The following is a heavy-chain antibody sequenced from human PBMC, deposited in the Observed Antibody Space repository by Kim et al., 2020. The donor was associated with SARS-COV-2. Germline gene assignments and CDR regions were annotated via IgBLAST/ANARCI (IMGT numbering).Heavy chain of an antibody. CDR2: ISGSGVNT. V-gene: IGHV3-23*01. J-gene: IGHJ4*02. CDR1: GFTFSNSA. CDR3: AKRCVATGFRHFDY. Sequence: GGSLRLSCVASGFTFSNSAMSWVRQAPGKGLEWVSAISGSGVNTYYADSVKGRFTMSRDTSKNTLYLQMNSLRAEDTAVYYCAKRCVATGFRHFDYWGQGTLVTVSS. D-gene: IGHD6-13*01.